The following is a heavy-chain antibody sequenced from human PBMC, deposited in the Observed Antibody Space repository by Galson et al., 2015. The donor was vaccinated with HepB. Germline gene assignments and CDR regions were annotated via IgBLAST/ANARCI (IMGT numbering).Heavy chain of an antibody. Sequence: SLRLSCAASGFTFSNAWMSWVRQAPGKGLEWVGRIKSKTDGGTTDYAAPVKGRFTISRDDSKNTLYLQMNSLKTEDTAVYYCTTDTLRWAPDDYWGQGTLVTVSS. CDR2: IKSKTDGGTT. J-gene: IGHJ4*02. V-gene: IGHV3-15*01. CDR3: TTDTLRWAPDDY. D-gene: IGHD2-21*01. CDR1: GFTFSNAW.